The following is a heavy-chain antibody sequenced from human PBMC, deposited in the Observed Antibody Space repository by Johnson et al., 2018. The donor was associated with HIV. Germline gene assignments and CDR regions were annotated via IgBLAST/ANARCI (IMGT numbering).Heavy chain of an antibody. Sequence: VQLVESGGGVVQPGRSLRLSCAASGFTFRNYDMHWVRQATVKSLEWVSAIGSAGDTYYSGSVKGRFTISRDNSKNTLYLQMNSLRAEDTAVYYCAGPYYSSGWYLEEGVDAFDIWG. J-gene: IGHJ3*02. V-gene: IGHV3-13*01. CDR1: GFTFRNYD. CDR3: AGPYYSSGWYLEEGVDAFDI. D-gene: IGHD6-19*01. CDR2: IGSAGDT.